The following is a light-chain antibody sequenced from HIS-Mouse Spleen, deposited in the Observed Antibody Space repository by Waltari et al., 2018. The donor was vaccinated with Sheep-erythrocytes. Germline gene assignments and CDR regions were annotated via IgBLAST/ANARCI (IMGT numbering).Light chain of an antibody. CDR3: CSYAGSSTPWV. V-gene: IGLV2-23*01. CDR2: EGS. CDR1: ISDVGSYHL. J-gene: IGLJ3*02. Sequence: QSALTQPASVSGSPGQSITISCTGTISDVGSYHLVSWYQQHPGKAPKLMIYEGSKRPSGVSNRFSGSKSGNTASLTISGLQAEDEADYYCCSYAGSSTPWVFGGGTKLTVL.